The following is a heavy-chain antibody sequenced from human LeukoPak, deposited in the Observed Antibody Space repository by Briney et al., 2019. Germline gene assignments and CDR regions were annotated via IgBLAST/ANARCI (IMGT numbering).Heavy chain of an antibody. Sequence: VASVKVSCTASGGTFSSYAISWVRQAPGQGLEWMGGIIPIFGTANYAQKFQGRVTITADESTSTAYMELSSLRSEDTAVYYCARGYFDWFHRSWGQGALVTVSS. J-gene: IGHJ1*01. CDR3: ARGYFDWFHRS. V-gene: IGHV1-69*13. CDR2: IIPIFGTA. D-gene: IGHD3-9*01. CDR1: GGTFSSYA.